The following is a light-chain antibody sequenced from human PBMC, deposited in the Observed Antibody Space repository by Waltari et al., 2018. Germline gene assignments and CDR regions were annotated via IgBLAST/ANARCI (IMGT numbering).Light chain of an antibody. V-gene: IGKV1-39*01. Sequence: DIQITQSPSSLSASVGDSVTITCRASHSISSYLNWYQQKPGKAPKLLIYAASSLKSGVPSRFSGSGSGTDFTLTISSLQPEDFATYYCQQSYSTPYTFGQGTKLEIK. CDR2: AAS. J-gene: IGKJ2*01. CDR1: HSISSY. CDR3: QQSYSTPYT.